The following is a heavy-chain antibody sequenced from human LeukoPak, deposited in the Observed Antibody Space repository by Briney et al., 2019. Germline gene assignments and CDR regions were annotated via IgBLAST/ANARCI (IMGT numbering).Heavy chain of an antibody. Sequence: PSETLSLTCSVSGASFTSHYWSWIRQPPGKGLEWIGNIYYSGNTNYNPSLKSRVTISVDTSKNQFSLKLTSVTAADTAVYYCARAGRSGSYRFQHWGQGTLVTVSS. CDR2: IYYSGNT. J-gene: IGHJ1*01. V-gene: IGHV4-59*11. D-gene: IGHD1-26*01. CDR3: ARAGRSGSYRFQH. CDR1: GASFTSHY.